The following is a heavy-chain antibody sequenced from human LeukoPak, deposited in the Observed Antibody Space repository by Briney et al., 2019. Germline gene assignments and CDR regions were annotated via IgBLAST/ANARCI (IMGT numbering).Heavy chain of an antibody. CDR2: ISGSGGST. CDR3: AKGRHYYGSGFYYFDY. V-gene: IGHV3-23*01. Sequence: AGGSLRLSCAASGFTFSSYAMSWVRQAPGKGLEWVSAISGSGGSTYYADSVKGRFTISRDNSKNTLYLQMNSLRAEDTAVYYCAKGRHYYGSGFYYFDYWGQGTLVTVSS. D-gene: IGHD3-10*01. CDR1: GFTFSSYA. J-gene: IGHJ4*02.